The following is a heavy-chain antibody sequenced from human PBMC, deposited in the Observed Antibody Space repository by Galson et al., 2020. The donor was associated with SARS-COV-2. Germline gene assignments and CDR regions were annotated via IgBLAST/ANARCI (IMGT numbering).Heavy chain of an antibody. CDR1: GDSIRSSY. D-gene: IGHD6-13*01. Sequence: TLSLTCTVSGDSIRSSYWTWIRPPPGKGLEWIGYIHYSGSTTYNPSLTSRVTISVDTSKNQFSLKLSSVTAADTAVYYCARSYSSSWFYPYGYWGQGTLVTGSS. V-gene: IGHV4-59*08. CDR2: IHYSGST. J-gene: IGHJ4*02. CDR3: ARSYSSSWFYPYGY.